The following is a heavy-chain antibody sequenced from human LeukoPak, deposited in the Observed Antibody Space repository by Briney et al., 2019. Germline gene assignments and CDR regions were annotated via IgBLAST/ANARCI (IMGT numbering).Heavy chain of an antibody. D-gene: IGHD2-2*02. CDR3: ARSRQIPYATGYYGMDV. CDR1: GYSFTSYY. Sequence: ASVKVSCKASGYSFTSYYMHWVRQAPGQGLEWMGIINPSGGSTSYAQKFQGRVTMTRDTSTSTVYMELSSLRSEDTAAYYCARSRQIPYATGYYGMDVWGQGTTVTVSS. J-gene: IGHJ6*02. CDR2: INPSGGST. V-gene: IGHV1-46*01.